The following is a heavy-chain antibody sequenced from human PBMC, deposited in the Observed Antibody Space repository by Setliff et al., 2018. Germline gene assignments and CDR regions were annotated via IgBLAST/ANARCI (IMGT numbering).Heavy chain of an antibody. V-gene: IGHV1-18*01. CDR2: ISPYYGST. J-gene: IGHJ4*02. Sequence: ASVKVSCKTSGDSFTVFGISWVRQAPGQGLEWMGWISPYYGSTNYAQKFQGSVTMTTDTSTSTAYMELTSLTSDDTALYYCVRGQGPRTVVAIPFDHWGQGTLVTVSS. CDR1: GDSFTVFG. CDR3: VRGQGPRTVVAIPFDH. D-gene: IGHD3-22*01.